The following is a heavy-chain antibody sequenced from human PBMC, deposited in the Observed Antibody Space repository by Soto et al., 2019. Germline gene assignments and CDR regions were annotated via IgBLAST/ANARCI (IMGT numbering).Heavy chain of an antibody. CDR2: IYYSGST. Sequence: SENPSLSCTVSGGSISSYYWSWILQPPGKGLEWIGYIYYSGSTNYNPSLKSRVTISVDTSKNQFSLKLSSVTAADTAVYYCARDHSRRRLLITMVRGAWDWFGPWCKGTLVTVSS. D-gene: IGHD3-10*01. V-gene: IGHV4-59*01. CDR3: ARDHSRRRLLITMVRGAWDWFGP. CDR1: GGSISSYY. J-gene: IGHJ5*02.